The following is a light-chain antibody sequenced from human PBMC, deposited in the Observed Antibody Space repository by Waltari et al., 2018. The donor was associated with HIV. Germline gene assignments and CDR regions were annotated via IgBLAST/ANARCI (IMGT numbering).Light chain of an antibody. CDR3: QQYFWKPWT. J-gene: IGKJ1*01. CDR1: HSVFQYYDRRNY. Sequence: DIVMTKYPGPLAVSLREGATITCKSSHSVFQYYDRRNYLAWYQQRPGQPPKFLISWASTREFGVPDRFSGSGSGTEFTLTISSLQAEDVAIYYCQQYFWKPWTFGQGTKLDIK. V-gene: IGKV4-1*01. CDR2: WAS.